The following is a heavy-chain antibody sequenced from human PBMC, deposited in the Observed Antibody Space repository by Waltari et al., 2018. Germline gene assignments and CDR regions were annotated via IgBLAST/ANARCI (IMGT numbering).Heavy chain of an antibody. Sequence: QVQLVGSGGGGVQPGRSLRLSCEAAGFTFSTYSRHSVRQPPGKGLEWVAVISYDGSNKYYADSVKGRFTISRDNSKNTLYLQMNSLRAEDTAVYYCAKDYYYDSSGYLVDYWGQGTLVTVSS. CDR1: GFTFSTYS. CDR2: ISYDGSNK. D-gene: IGHD3-22*01. CDR3: AKDYYYDSSGYLVDY. J-gene: IGHJ4*02. V-gene: IGHV3-30*18.